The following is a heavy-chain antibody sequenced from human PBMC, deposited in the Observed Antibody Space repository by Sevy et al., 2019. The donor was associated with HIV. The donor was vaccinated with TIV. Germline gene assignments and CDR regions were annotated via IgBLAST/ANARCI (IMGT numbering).Heavy chain of an antibody. CDR1: GFTFSSYA. Sequence: GGSLRLSCTASGFTFSSYAMYWVRQAPGKGLEWVAVISYDGNNKDYADSVKGRFTISRDNSKNTLYLQMNSLRAEDTAVYYCASHYYDSTGYYYPIDYWGQGTLVTVSS. J-gene: IGHJ4*02. V-gene: IGHV3-30*04. CDR2: ISYDGNNK. CDR3: ASHYYDSTGYYYPIDY. D-gene: IGHD3-22*01.